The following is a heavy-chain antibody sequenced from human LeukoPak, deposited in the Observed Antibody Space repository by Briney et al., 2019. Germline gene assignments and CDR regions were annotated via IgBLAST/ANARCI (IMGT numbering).Heavy chain of an antibody. CDR3: ARDREGVNDY. Sequence: SETLSLTCTVSGGSISSYYWSWIRQPPGKGLEWIGHIYYSGSTNYNPSLKSRVTISVDTSKNQFSLKLSSVTAADTAVYYCARDREGVNDYWGQGTLVTVSS. D-gene: IGHD3-10*01. V-gene: IGHV4-59*01. CDR1: GGSISSYY. J-gene: IGHJ4*02. CDR2: IYYSGST.